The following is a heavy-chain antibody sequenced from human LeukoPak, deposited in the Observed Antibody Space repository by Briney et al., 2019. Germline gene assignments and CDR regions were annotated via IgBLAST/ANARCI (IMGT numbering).Heavy chain of an antibody. CDR2: INPNSGGT. V-gene: IGHV1-2*02. Sequence: ASVKVSCKASGYTFTGYYMHWVRQAPGQGLEWMGWINPNSGGTNYAQKFQGRVTMTRDTSISTAYMELSRLRSDDTAVYYCARDGDYGDYLYFLDYWGQGTLVTVSS. J-gene: IGHJ4*02. D-gene: IGHD4-17*01. CDR3: ARDGDYGDYLYFLDY. CDR1: GYTFTGYY.